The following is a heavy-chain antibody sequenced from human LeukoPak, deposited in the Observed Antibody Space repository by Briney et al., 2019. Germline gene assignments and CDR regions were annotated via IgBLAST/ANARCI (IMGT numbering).Heavy chain of an antibody. CDR1: GFTFSSYA. V-gene: IGHV3-23*01. CDR2: INDSGGNT. CDR3: AKTSAGIRGGYFDY. J-gene: IGHJ4*02. Sequence: PVGSLRLSCAASGFTFSSYAMSWVRKAPGKGLERVSLINDSGGNTYYADSVKGRFTISRDNSKNTLFLQMSSLRAEDTGVYYCAKTSAGIRGGYFDYWGQGTLVTVSS. D-gene: IGHD3-10*01.